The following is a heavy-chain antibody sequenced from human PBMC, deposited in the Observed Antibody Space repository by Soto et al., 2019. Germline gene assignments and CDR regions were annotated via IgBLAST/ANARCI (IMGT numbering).Heavy chain of an antibody. Sequence: SETLSLTCAVYGXXXXXXXWSWIRQPPGKGLEWIGEINHSGSTNENPSLKSRLSILVDTSKNQFSLKVRSVTAADTAVYYCARGISMKVAVQRDSPDKYFFDYWGLGTRVTVSS. J-gene: IGHJ4*02. CDR1: GXXXXXXX. V-gene: IGHV4-34*01. CDR3: ARGISMKVAVQRDSPDKYFFDY. D-gene: IGHD3-22*01. CDR2: INHSGST.